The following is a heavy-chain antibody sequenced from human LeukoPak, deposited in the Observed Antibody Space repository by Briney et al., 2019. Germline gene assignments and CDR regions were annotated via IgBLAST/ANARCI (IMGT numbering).Heavy chain of an antibody. J-gene: IGHJ6*03. V-gene: IGHV3-20*04. D-gene: IGHD6-13*01. Sequence: RSLRLSCAASGLTLADDGMTWGRPAPGEGLEWVSGINWNGGSTGYADSVKGRFTISRDNAKNPLYVQMKSLRAEDTAFYYCARLGSWYAGYMDVWGKGTTVTVSS. CDR3: ARLGSWYAGYMDV. CDR1: GLTLADDG. CDR2: INWNGGST.